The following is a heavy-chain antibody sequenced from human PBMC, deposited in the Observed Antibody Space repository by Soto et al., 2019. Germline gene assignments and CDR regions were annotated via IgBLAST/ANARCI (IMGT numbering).Heavy chain of an antibody. CDR2: MTGDGRTT. V-gene: IGHV3-74*03. CDR3: ATAEVDY. J-gene: IGHJ4*02. Sequence: LRLSCSASLFTFGYYWMHWVRQPPGKGPEWVSRMTGDGRTTQYADSVKGRFTASRDNAKSTLYLQMNSLRAEDTAVYYCATAEVDYWGPGTLVTVSS. CDR1: LFTFGYYW.